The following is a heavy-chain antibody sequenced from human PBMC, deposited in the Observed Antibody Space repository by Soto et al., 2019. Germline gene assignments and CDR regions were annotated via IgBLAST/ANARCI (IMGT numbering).Heavy chain of an antibody. CDR3: AAVVVPAAIVYYYYGVDV. J-gene: IGHJ6*02. CDR2: IYYSGST. Sequence: TSETLSLTCTVSGGSISSSSYYWGWIRQPPGEGLEWIGSIYYSGSTYYNPSLKSRVTISVDTSKNQFSLKLSSVTAADTAVYYRAAVVVPAAIVYYYYGVDVWGQGTTVTVSS. CDR1: GGSISSSSYY. D-gene: IGHD2-2*01. V-gene: IGHV4-39*01.